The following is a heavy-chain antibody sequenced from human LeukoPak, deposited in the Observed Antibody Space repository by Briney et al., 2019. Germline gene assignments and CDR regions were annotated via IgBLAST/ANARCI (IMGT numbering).Heavy chain of an antibody. CDR3: AREVFRASPFDY. J-gene: IGHJ4*02. V-gene: IGHV4-38-2*02. D-gene: IGHD1-14*01. CDR2: IDRSGST. Sequence: SETLSLTCAVFGHSISRGYYWGWIRQPPGKGLEWIGSIDRSGSTYYNPSLKSRVTILVDTSKNQFSLKLNSVTAADTAVYYCAREVFRASPFDYWGQGTLVTVSS. CDR1: GHSISRGYY.